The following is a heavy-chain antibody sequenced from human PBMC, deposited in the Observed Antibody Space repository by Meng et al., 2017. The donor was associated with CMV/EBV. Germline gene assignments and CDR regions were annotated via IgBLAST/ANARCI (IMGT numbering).Heavy chain of an antibody. Sequence: QVHRHESGPGLVKPSDTLSLTCIVSGASIKNDHWNSVRQPAGQGLEWIGLVQVIGHTVYNPSLKSRVTVSLDASKSQFSLTLNSVTAADTATYYCAGSRPGGGACDYWGQGILVTVSS. V-gene: IGHV4-4*07. CDR2: VQVIGHT. CDR1: GASIKNDH. J-gene: IGHJ4*02. D-gene: IGHD3-16*01. CDR3: AGSRPGGGACDY.